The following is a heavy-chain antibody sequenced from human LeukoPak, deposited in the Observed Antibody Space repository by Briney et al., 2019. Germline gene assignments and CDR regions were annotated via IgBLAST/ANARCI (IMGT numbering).Heavy chain of an antibody. CDR3: ARDGRGSSFPYYYYYGMDV. V-gene: IGHV4-31*03. Sequence: SETLSLTCTVSGGSISSGGYYWSWIRQHPGKGLEWIGYIYYSGSTYYSPSLKSRVTISVDTSKNQFSLKLSSVTAADTAVYYCARDGRGSSFPYYYYYGMDVWGKGTTVTVSS. D-gene: IGHD2-15*01. J-gene: IGHJ6*04. CDR1: GGSISSGGYY. CDR2: IYYSGST.